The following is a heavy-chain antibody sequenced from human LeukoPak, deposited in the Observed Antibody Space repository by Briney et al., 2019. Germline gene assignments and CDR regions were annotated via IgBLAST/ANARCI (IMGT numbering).Heavy chain of an antibody. D-gene: IGHD4-23*01. CDR2: ISWNSGSI. CDR1: GFIFNNYA. V-gene: IGHV3-9*01. J-gene: IGHJ4*02. Sequence: PGGSLRLSCAGSGFIFNNYAMHWVRQPPGKGLEWVSGISWNSGSIDYADSVKGRFTISRDNAKNSLYLQMTSLRAEDTAVYYCAKVSGNPGYYYFDYWGQGTLVTVSS. CDR3: AKVSGNPGYYYFDY.